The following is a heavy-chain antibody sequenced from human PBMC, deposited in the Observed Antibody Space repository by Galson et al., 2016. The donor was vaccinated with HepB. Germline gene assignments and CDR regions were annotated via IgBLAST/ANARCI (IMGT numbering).Heavy chain of an antibody. CDR1: GFTLKDYN. CDR3: ARDSGDWDSGYYRSFDY. CDR2: ISSSGGDI. D-gene: IGHD1-26*01. J-gene: IGHJ4*02. Sequence: SLRLSCAVSGFTLKDYNINWVRQAPGKGLEWVSYISSSGGDIQYAGTVKGRFTSSRDNAKNSLLLQMNSLGVEDTAVYYCARDSGDWDSGYYRSFDYWGQGTLVTVSS. V-gene: IGHV3-21*01.